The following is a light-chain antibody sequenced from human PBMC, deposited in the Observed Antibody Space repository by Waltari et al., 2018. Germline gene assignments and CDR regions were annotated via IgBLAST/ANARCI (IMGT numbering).Light chain of an antibody. CDR2: KAS. CDR1: QNINSW. J-gene: IGKJ1*01. Sequence: DIQMTQSPSTLSASVGDRVTITCRASQNINSWLAWYQQKPGKAPKLLIYKASSLESGVPSRFSGSGSGTEFTLTITSLQPDDFATYFCQHYNNCSPWTFGQGTKVEVK. V-gene: IGKV1-5*03. CDR3: QHYNNCSPWT.